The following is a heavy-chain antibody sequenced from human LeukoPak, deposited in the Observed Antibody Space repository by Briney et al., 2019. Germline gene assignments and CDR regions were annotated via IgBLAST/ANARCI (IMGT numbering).Heavy chain of an antibody. Sequence: PGRSLRLSCATFGFTFSSYAMHWVRQAPGKGLEWVAVISYDGSNKYYADSVKGRFTISRDNSKNTLYLQMNSLRAEDTAVYCCAKAYYYESSVYYSKYRGFDSWGQGTLVTVSS. D-gene: IGHD3-22*01. V-gene: IGHV3-30-3*01. CDR2: ISYDGSNK. CDR3: AKAYYYESSVYYSKYRGFDS. CDR1: GFTFSSYA. J-gene: IGHJ4*02.